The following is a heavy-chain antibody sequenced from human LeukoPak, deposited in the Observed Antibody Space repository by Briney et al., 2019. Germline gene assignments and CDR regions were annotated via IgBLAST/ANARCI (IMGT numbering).Heavy chain of an antibody. CDR2: IIPILGIA. D-gene: IGHD6-19*01. V-gene: IGHV1-69*04. Sequence: GASVKVSCKASGGTFSSYAISWVRQAPGQGLEWMGRIIPILGIANYAQKLQGRVTMTTDTSTSTAYMELRSLRSDDTAVYYCARDPDSSGWYYYFDYWGQGTLVTVSS. CDR1: GGTFSSYA. J-gene: IGHJ4*02. CDR3: ARDPDSSGWYYYFDY.